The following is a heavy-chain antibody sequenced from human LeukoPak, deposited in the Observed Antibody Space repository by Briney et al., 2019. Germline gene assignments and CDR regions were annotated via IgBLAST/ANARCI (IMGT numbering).Heavy chain of an antibody. CDR1: GGSFSGYY. D-gene: IGHD3-9*01. CDR2: INHSGST. V-gene: IGHV4-34*01. Sequence: SETLSLTCAVYGGSFSGYYWSWIRHPPGKGLEWIGEINHSGSTNYNPSLKSRVTISVDTSKNQFSLKLSSVTAADTAVYYCAREGRRLLTGYYKAPGAFDIWGQGTMVTVSS. J-gene: IGHJ3*02. CDR3: AREGRRLLTGYYKAPGAFDI.